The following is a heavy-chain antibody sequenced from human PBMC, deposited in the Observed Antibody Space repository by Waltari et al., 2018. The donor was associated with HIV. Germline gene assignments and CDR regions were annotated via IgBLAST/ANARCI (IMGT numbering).Heavy chain of an antibody. J-gene: IGHJ4*02. D-gene: IGHD3-3*01. CDR3: TRLDFWLKYYFDY. V-gene: IGHV3-23*01. Sequence: EVHLLESGGGLVQPGGSLRLSCAASGFTFSTFAMSWVRQAPGKGLEWVSGLNDGGFGTYDADSVKGRFTISRDNSKNTLFLEMNSLRAEDTAVYYCTRLDFWLKYYFDYWGQGTLVTVSS. CDR1: GFTFSTFA. CDR2: LNDGGFGT.